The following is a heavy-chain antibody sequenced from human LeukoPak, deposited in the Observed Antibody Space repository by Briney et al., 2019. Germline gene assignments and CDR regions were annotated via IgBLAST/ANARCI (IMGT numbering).Heavy chain of an antibody. J-gene: IGHJ4*02. CDR1: GYTFTSYG. Sequence: GASVKVSCKASGYTFTSYGVSWVRQAPGQGLEWMGWISAYNGDTSYAQKFQGRVTMTTDTSTSTAYMELRSLRSDDTAVYYCAGDTFGGVIASADWGQGTLVTVSS. V-gene: IGHV1-18*01. CDR2: ISAYNGDT. D-gene: IGHD3-16*02. CDR3: AGDTFGGVIASAD.